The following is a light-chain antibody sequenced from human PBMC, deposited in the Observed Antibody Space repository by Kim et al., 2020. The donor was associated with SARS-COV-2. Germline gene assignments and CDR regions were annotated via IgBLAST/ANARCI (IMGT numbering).Light chain of an antibody. Sequence: SYELTQPPSVSVSPGQTASITCSGDKLGDENVCWYQQKPGQSPVVVIYQDTKRSSGIPDRFSGSKSGTTAPLTFTGTQPMVEPAYPFQVWDRSPVVFGGG. CDR1: KLGDEN. V-gene: IGLV3-1*01. CDR2: QDT. J-gene: IGLJ2*01. CDR3: QVWDRSPVV.